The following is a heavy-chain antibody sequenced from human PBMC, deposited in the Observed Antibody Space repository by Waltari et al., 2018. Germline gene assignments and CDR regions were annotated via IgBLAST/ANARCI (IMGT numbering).Heavy chain of an antibody. CDR2: INHSGST. CDR1: VGSVSGYY. D-gene: IGHD6-13*01. J-gene: IGHJ4*02. CDR3: ARGPGIAPWY. Sequence: QGQLQQGGAGLLKPSETLSLTCDVYVGSVSGYYWSWIRQPPGKGLEWIGEINHSGSTNYNPSLKSRVTISVDTSKNQFSLKLSSVTAADTAVYYCARGPGIAPWYWGQGTLVTVSS. V-gene: IGHV4-34*01.